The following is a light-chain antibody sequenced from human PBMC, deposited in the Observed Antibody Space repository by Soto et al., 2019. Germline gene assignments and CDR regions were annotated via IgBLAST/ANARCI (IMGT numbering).Light chain of an antibody. CDR3: CSYAGRYTYV. CDR1: SSAVGGYIY. J-gene: IGLJ1*01. V-gene: IGLV2-11*01. CDR2: DVS. Sequence: QSALTQPRSVSGSPEQSVTISCTGTSSAVGGYIYVSWYQQRPGKAPKLMIYDVSKRPSGVPDRFSGSKSGNTASLTISGLQADDEADYYCCSYAGRYTYVFGTGTKLTVL.